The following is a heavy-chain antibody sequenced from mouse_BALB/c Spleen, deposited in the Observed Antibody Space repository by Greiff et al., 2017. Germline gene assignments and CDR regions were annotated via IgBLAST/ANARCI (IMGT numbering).Heavy chain of an antibody. Sequence: EVKLVESGGGLVKPGGSLKLSCAASGFTFSSYAMSWVRQSPEKRLEWVAEISSGGSYTYYPDTVTGRFTISRDNAKNTLYLEMSSLRSEDTAMYYCARSTGSYFDYWGQGTTLTVSS. J-gene: IGHJ2*01. D-gene: IGHD1-1*01. V-gene: IGHV5-9-4*01. CDR1: GFTFSSYA. CDR3: ARSTGSYFDY. CDR2: ISSGGSYT.